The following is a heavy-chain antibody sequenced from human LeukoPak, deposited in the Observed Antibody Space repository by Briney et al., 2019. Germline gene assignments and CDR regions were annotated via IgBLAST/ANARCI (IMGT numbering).Heavy chain of an antibody. Sequence: GASVKVSCKASGGTFSSYAISWVRQAPGQGLEWMGGIIPIFGTANYAQKFQGRVTITADESTSTAYMELSSLRSEDTAVYYCASSFSVAGTTWYAFDIWGQGTMVTVSS. V-gene: IGHV1-69*01. J-gene: IGHJ3*02. CDR3: ASSFSVAGTTWYAFDI. D-gene: IGHD1-7*01. CDR2: IIPIFGTA. CDR1: GGTFSSYA.